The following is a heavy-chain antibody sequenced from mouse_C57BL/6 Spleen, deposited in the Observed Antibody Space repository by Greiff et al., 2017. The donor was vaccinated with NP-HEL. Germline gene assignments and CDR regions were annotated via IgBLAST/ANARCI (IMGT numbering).Heavy chain of an antibody. CDR2: ISNLAYSI. CDR3: ARPGYGSSTAWLAD. D-gene: IGHD1-1*01. CDR1: GFTFSDYG. V-gene: IGHV5-15*01. Sequence: EVQVVESGGGLVQPGGSLKLSCAASGFTFSDYGMAWVRQAPRTGPEWVAFISNLAYSIYYAGTVTGRFTISRENAKNTLYLEMSSLRSEDTAMYYCARPGYGSSTAWLADWGQGTLVTVAA. J-gene: IGHJ3*01.